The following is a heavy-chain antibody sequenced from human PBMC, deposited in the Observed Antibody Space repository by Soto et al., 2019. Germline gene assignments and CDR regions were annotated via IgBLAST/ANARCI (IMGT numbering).Heavy chain of an antibody. CDR1: GFTFNSYG. Sequence: SLRLSCAASGFTFNSYGMHWVRQAPGKGLEWVAVIWYDGSNKYYADSVKGRFTISRDNSKNTLYLQMNSLRAEDTAVYYCARDWDTAMDPSHYFDYWGQGTLVTVSS. J-gene: IGHJ4*02. D-gene: IGHD5-18*01. CDR2: IWYDGSNK. V-gene: IGHV3-33*01. CDR3: ARDWDTAMDPSHYFDY.